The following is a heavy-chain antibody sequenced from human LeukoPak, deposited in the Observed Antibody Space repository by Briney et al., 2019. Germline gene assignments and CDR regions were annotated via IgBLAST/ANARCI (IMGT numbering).Heavy chain of an antibody. CDR1: GFTSGTYW. J-gene: IGHJ4*02. D-gene: IGHD6-19*01. V-gene: IGHV3-7*01. CDR3: ARDRGSSGWYEFDY. Sequence: AGSLTLSCAASGFTSGTYWMSWVRQAPGKGLEWVDNIKQDGSEKYYVDSVRGRFTISRDNAKNSLYLQMNSLRAEDTAVYYCARDRGSSGWYEFDYWGQGTLVTVSS. CDR2: IKQDGSEK.